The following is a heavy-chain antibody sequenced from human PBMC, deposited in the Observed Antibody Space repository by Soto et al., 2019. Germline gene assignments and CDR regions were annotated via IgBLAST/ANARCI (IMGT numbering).Heavy chain of an antibody. CDR2: IIPILGIA. J-gene: IGHJ4*02. V-gene: IGHV1-69*02. D-gene: IGHD2-2*01. CDR3: ASTIVVVPAAMWPFDY. CDR1: GGTFSSYT. Sequence: QVQLVQSGAEVKKPGSSVKVSCKASGGTFSSYTISWVRQAPGQGLEWMGRIIPILGIANYAQKFQGRVTITADKSTSTAYKELSSLRSEDTAVYYCASTIVVVPAAMWPFDYWGQGTLVTVSS.